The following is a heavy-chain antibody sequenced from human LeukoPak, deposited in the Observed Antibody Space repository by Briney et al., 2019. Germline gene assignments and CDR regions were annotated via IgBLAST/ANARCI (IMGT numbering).Heavy chain of an antibody. J-gene: IGHJ4*02. Sequence: SGGSLGLSCAASGFTFSSYGMHWVRQAPGKGLEWVAFIRYDGSNKYYADSVKGRFTISRDNSKNTLYLQMNSLRAEDTAVYYCAKDQGSSPDLGESGIDYWGQGTLVTVSS. V-gene: IGHV3-30*02. CDR2: IRYDGSNK. CDR3: AKDQGSSPDLGESGIDY. D-gene: IGHD3-16*01. CDR1: GFTFSSYG.